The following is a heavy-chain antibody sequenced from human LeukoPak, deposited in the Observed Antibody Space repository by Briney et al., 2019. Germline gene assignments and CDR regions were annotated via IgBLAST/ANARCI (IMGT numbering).Heavy chain of an antibody. J-gene: IGHJ3*02. CDR1: GGSVSSGSYY. CDR2: IYYSGST. CDR3: ARDSPTTGYSSGWYEDDAFDI. D-gene: IGHD6-19*01. Sequence: SETLSLTCTVSGGSVSSGSYYWSWIRQPPGKGLEWIGYIYYSGSTNYNPSLKSRVTISVDTFKNQFSLKLSSVTAADTAVYYCARDSPTTGYSSGWYEDDAFDIWGQGTMVTVSS. V-gene: IGHV4-61*01.